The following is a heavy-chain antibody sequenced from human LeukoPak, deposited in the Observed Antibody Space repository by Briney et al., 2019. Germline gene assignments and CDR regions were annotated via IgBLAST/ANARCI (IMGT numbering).Heavy chain of an antibody. D-gene: IGHD2-8*01. CDR1: GFPFSSYA. CDR3: VKELVYHFDY. J-gene: IGHJ4*02. Sequence: GGSLRLSCSASGFPFSSYAMHWVRQAPGRGLEYVSAISTFGDSTYYADSVKGRFTISRDNSKNMVYLQMSSLRAEDTAVYYCVKELVYHFDYWGQATLVTVSS. V-gene: IGHV3-64D*06. CDR2: ISTFGDST.